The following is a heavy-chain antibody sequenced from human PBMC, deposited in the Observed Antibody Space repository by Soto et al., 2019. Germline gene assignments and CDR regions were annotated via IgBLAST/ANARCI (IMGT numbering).Heavy chain of an antibody. CDR1: GFTFSSYW. J-gene: IGHJ4*02. V-gene: IGHV3-74*01. CDR3: ARDLGRPYYDILTGYPGSDY. Sequence: GGSLRLSCAASGFTFSSYWMHWVRQAPGKGLVWVSRINSDGSSTSYADSVKGRFTISRDNAKNTLYLQMNSLRAEDTAVYYCARDLGRPYYDILTGYPGSDYWGQGTLVTVSS. D-gene: IGHD3-9*01. CDR2: INSDGSST.